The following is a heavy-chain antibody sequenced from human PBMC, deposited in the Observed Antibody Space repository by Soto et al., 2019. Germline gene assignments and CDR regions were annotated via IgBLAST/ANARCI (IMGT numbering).Heavy chain of an antibody. V-gene: IGHV3-33*01. CDR3: ARDPGRGSTSSKWFAP. CDR2: IWYDGSNQ. J-gene: IGHJ5*02. Sequence: QVQLVESGGGVVQPGRSLRLSCAASGFTFSSYGMHWVRQAPGKGLEWVAVIWYDGSNQYYADSVKGRVTISRDNSKTTLYLQMNSLRDEDTAVYYCARDPGRGSTSSKWFAPWGPGTLVTVSS. D-gene: IGHD5-12*01. CDR1: GFTFSSYG.